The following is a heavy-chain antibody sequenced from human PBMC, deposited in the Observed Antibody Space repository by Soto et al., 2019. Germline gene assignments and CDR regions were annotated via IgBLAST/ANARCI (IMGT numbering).Heavy chain of an antibody. Sequence: SHTLSLTCAISGDRVSSNSAAWNWIRQSASRGLEWLGRTYYRSRWYYDYAVSVQSRMTINSDTSKNQFSLQLNSVTPEDTAVYYCGRVRGISWFDLWGQGAPVTVSS. V-gene: IGHV6-1*01. CDR1: GDRVSSNSAA. CDR2: TYYRSRWYY. CDR3: GRVRGISWFDL. J-gene: IGHJ5*02. D-gene: IGHD3-16*01.